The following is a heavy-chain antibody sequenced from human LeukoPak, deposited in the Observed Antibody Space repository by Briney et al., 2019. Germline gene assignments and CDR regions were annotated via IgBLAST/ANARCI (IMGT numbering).Heavy chain of an antibody. CDR3: AKDPRFAYYYGSEYYFDY. J-gene: IGHJ4*02. CDR1: GFTFSSYG. Sequence: GGSLRLSCAASGFTFSSYGMHWVRQAPGKGLEWVAVISYDGSNKHYADSVKGRFTISRDNSKNTLYLQMNSLRAEDTAVYYCAKDPRFAYYYGSEYYFDYWGQGTLVTVSS. D-gene: IGHD3-10*01. CDR2: ISYDGSNK. V-gene: IGHV3-30*18.